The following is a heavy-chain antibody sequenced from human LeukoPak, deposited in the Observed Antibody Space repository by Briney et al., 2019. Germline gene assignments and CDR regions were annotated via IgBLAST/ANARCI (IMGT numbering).Heavy chain of an antibody. Sequence: PSETLSLTCTVSVGSISSSTYFWGWIRQPPGKGLEWIGSIFNSGTTYYNPSLKSRVTISVDTSKNQFSLKLNSETAADTAVYYCARHGSYYFWFDPWGQGTLVTVSS. CDR2: IFNSGTT. CDR1: VGSISSSTYF. D-gene: IGHD1-26*01. J-gene: IGHJ5*02. V-gene: IGHV4-39*01. CDR3: ARHGSYYFWFDP.